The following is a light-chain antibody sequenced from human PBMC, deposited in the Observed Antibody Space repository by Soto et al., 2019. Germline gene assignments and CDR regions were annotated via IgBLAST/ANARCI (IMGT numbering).Light chain of an antibody. CDR2: GDN. Sequence: QSVLTQPPSVSGAPGQRVTIFCTGSSSNIGAGYDVHWYQQLPGTAPKLLIYGDNNRPSGVPDRFSASKSGTSASLAITGLQAEDEADYYCQSYDSSHVVFGGGTKVTVL. CDR1: SSNIGAGYD. CDR3: QSYDSSHVV. V-gene: IGLV1-40*01. J-gene: IGLJ2*01.